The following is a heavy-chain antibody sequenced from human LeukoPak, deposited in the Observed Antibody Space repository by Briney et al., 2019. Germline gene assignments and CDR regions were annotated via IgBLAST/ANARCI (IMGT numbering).Heavy chain of an antibody. D-gene: IGHD5-18*01. J-gene: IGHJ4*02. CDR3: AKDTGDTAMVPEYYFDY. V-gene: IGHV3-9*01. CDR1: GFTFDDYA. Sequence: GGSLRLSCAASGFTFDDYAMHWVRQAPGKGLEWVSGISWNSGSIGYADPVKGRFTISRDNAKNSLYLQMSSLRAEDTALYYCAKDTGDTAMVPEYYFDYWGQGTLVTVSS. CDR2: ISWNSGSI.